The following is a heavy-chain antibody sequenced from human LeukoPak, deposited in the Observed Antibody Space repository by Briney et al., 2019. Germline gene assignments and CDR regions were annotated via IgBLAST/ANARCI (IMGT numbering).Heavy chain of an antibody. CDR3: ARDASTRSFDY. Sequence: GGSLRLSCAAPGFTFSSYSMNWVRQAPGKGLEWVSSISSSSSYIYYADSVKGRFTISRDNAKNSLYLQMNSLRAEDTAVYYCARDASTRSFDYWGQGTLVTVSS. CDR1: GFTFSSYS. J-gene: IGHJ4*02. V-gene: IGHV3-21*01. CDR2: ISSSSSYI.